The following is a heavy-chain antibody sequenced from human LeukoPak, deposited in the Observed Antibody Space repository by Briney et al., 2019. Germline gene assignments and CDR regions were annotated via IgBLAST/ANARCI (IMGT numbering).Heavy chain of an antibody. D-gene: IGHD6-13*01. Sequence: AGGSLRLSCAASGFTFSSYAMSWVRQAPGKGLEWVSAISGSGGSTYYADSVKGRFTISRDNSKNTLYLQMNSLRAEDTAVYYCAKAPDSSSWYHYWYFDLWGRGTLVTVSS. CDR3: AKAPDSSSWYHYWYFDL. V-gene: IGHV3-23*01. CDR1: GFTFSSYA. CDR2: ISGSGGST. J-gene: IGHJ2*01.